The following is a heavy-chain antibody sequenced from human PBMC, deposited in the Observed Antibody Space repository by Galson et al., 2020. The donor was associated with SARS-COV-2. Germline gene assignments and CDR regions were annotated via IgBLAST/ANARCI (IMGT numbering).Heavy chain of an antibody. CDR2: IDYSGST. CDR3: ARSRDGYNSEGYFDY. Sequence: SETLSLTCTVSGGSISSYYWSWIRQPPGKGLEWIGYIDYSGSTNYNPSLKSRVTISVDTSKNQFSLKLSSVTAADTAVYYCARSRDGYNSEGYFDYWGQGTLVTVSS. CDR1: GGSISSYY. J-gene: IGHJ4*02. V-gene: IGHV4-59*01. D-gene: IGHD5-12*01.